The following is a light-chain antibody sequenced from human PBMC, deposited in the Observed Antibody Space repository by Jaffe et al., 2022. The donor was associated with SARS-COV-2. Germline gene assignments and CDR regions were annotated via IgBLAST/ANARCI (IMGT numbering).Light chain of an antibody. CDR2: YDS. J-gene: IGLJ3*02. CDR3: QVWNSSDDHPV. Sequence: SYVLTQAPSVSVAPGKTATITCEGDNIGRKSVHWYQQKAGQAPLLVISYDSDRPSGIPERISGANSGSTATLTITSVEAGDEAAYYCQVWNSSDDHPVFGGGTRLTVL. CDR1: NIGRKS. V-gene: IGLV3-21*04.